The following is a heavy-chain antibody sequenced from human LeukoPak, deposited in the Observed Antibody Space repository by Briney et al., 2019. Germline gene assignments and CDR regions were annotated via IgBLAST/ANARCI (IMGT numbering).Heavy chain of an antibody. J-gene: IGHJ5*02. CDR2: IYTSGST. CDR3: ASGPKAYYDSSGKYNWFDP. CDR1: GDSISSSSYY. D-gene: IGHD3-22*01. V-gene: IGHV4-61*02. Sequence: SETLSLTCTVSGDSISSSSYYWSWIRQPAGKGLEWIGRIYTSGSTNYNPSLKSRVTISVDTSKNQFSLKLSSVTAADTAVYYCASGPKAYYDSSGKYNWFDPWGQGTLVTVSS.